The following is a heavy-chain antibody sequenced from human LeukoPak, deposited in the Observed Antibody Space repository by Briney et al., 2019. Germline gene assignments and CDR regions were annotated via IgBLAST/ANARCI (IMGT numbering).Heavy chain of an antibody. CDR1: GFTFSSYG. J-gene: IGHJ4*02. CDR3: AKDSGTSYFDY. Sequence: PGGSLRLSCAASGFTFSSYGMHWVRQAPGKGREWVAVIWYDGSNKYYADSGKGRFTISRDNSKNTLYLQMNSLRAEDTAVYYCAKDSGTSYFDYWGQGTLVTVSS. CDR2: IWYDGSNK. V-gene: IGHV3-33*06.